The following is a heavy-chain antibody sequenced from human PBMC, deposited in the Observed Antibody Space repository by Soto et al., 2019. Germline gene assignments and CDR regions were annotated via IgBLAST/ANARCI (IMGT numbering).Heavy chain of an antibody. J-gene: IGHJ4*02. CDR2: VYHSGSA. D-gene: IGHD5-12*01. CDR1: GASITGSF. V-gene: IGHV4-59*01. CDR3: GREGGYGGYVDY. Sequence: SETLSLTCTVSGASITGSFWSWIRQPPGKGLEWVGDVYHSGSANYNPSLKSRVTMSVDTSKNQFSLRLNSVTAADTAVYYCGREGGYGGYVDYWGQGTLVTVSS.